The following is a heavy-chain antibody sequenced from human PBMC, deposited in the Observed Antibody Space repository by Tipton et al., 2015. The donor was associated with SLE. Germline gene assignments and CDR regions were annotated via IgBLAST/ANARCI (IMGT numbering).Heavy chain of an antibody. CDR1: GGSISSGGYY. D-gene: IGHD6-19*01. CDR2: ISYSGST. CDR3: ARDDSSGRGAFDI. Sequence: TLSLTCTVSGGSISSGGYYWSWIRQPPGKGLEWIGSISYSGSTYYNPSLKSRVTISLDTSKNQFSLKLSSVTAADTAVYYCARDDSSGRGAFDIWGQGTMVTVSS. V-gene: IGHV4-39*07. J-gene: IGHJ3*02.